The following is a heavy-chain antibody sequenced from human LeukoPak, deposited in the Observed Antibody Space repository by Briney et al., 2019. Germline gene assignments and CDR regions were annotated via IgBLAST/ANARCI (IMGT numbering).Heavy chain of an antibody. Sequence: PSETLSLTCTVSGGSVSSGSYYWSWIRQPPGKGLEWIGYIYYSGSTKYNPSLKSRVTISVDTTKNQFSLKLSSVTAADTAVYYCARDSLITAAGLVGMDVWGQGTTVTVSS. D-gene: IGHD6-13*01. CDR3: ARDSLITAAGLVGMDV. CDR2: IYYSGST. J-gene: IGHJ6*02. CDR1: GGSVSSGSYY. V-gene: IGHV4-61*01.